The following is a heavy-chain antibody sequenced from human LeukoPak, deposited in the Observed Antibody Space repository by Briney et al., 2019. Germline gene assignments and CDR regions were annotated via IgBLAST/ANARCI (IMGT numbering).Heavy chain of an antibody. CDR1: GFTVSSNH. CDR2: IYRGGST. Sequence: GGSLRLSCAASGFTVSSNHMSWVRQAPGKGLEWVSVIYRGGSTNYADSVKGRFTISRDNAKNSLYLQMNSLRAEDTTMYYCATGDRYCSSTSCPLDYWGQGTLVTVSS. V-gene: IGHV3-66*01. D-gene: IGHD2-2*01. CDR3: ATGDRYCSSTSCPLDY. J-gene: IGHJ4*02.